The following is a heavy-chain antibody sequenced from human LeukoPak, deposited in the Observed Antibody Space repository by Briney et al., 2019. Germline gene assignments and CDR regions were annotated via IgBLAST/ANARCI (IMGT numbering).Heavy chain of an antibody. Sequence: GGSLRLSCAASGFTFSSYAMSWVRQAPGKGLEWVSAISGSGGSTYYADSVKGRFTISRDNSKNTLYLQMNSLRAEDTAVYYCAKDQGLHGSSWESLFDYWGQGTLVTVSS. CDR1: GFTFSSYA. CDR2: ISGSGGST. J-gene: IGHJ4*02. D-gene: IGHD6-13*01. CDR3: AKDQGLHGSSWESLFDY. V-gene: IGHV3-23*01.